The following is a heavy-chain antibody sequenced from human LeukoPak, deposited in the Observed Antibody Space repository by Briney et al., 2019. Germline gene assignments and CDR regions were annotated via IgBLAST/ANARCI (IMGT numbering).Heavy chain of an antibody. CDR2: ISSSSSYI. V-gene: IGHV3-21*01. D-gene: IGHD3-3*01. CDR3: ARDRMDFWSGGLIDY. J-gene: IGHJ4*02. Sequence: GGSLRLSCAASGFTFSSYSMNWVRQAPGKGLEWVSSISSSSSYIYYADSVKSRFTISRDNAKNSLYLQMNSLRAEDTAVYYCARDRMDFWSGGLIDYWGQGTLVTVSS. CDR1: GFTFSSYS.